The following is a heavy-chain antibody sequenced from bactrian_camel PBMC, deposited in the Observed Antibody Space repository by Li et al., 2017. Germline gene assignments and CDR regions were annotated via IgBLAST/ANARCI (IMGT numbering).Heavy chain of an antibody. V-gene: IGHV3S60*01. Sequence: VQLVESGGGSVQAGGSLRLSCAGSRYTRTNYCMGWFRQAPGKERELVARIYNRSGITDYADSVKGRFTISQDNAKNTLYLQVNNLKPEDTAMYYCAVATDCRWTGYPYWTPAPNNMGQGTQVTVS. J-gene: IGHJ4*01. D-gene: IGHD1*01. CDR2: IYNRSGIT. CDR1: RYTRTNYC.